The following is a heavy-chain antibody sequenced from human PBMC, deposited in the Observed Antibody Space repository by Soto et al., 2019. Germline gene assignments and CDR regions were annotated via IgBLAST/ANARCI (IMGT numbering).Heavy chain of an antibody. J-gene: IGHJ6*02. V-gene: IGHV3-33*01. Sequence: GGSLRLSCAASGFTFSSYGMHWVRQAPGKGLEWVAVIWYDGSNKYYADSVKGRFTIPRDNSKNTLYLQMNSLRAEDTAVYYCARDHQYSSSSPKHYYYYYGMDVWGQGTTVTVSS. CDR1: GFTFSSYG. CDR3: ARDHQYSSSSPKHYYYYYGMDV. D-gene: IGHD6-6*01. CDR2: IWYDGSNK.